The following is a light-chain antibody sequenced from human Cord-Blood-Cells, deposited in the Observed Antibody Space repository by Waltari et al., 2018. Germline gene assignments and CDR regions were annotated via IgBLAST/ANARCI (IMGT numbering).Light chain of an antibody. CDR3: LLSYSGARV. CDR2: DTS. CDR1: TGAVTSGHY. V-gene: IGLV7-46*01. Sequence: QAAVTQEPSLTVSPGGTVTLTCGSSTGAVTSGHYPYWFQQKPGQAPRTLFYDTSNKHSWTPARCSGSLLGGKAALTLSGAQPEDEAEYYCLLSYSGARVFGGGTKLTVL. J-gene: IGLJ3*02.